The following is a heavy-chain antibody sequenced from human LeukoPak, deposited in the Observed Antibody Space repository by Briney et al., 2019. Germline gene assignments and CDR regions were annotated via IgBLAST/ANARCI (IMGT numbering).Heavy chain of an antibody. D-gene: IGHD2-15*01. CDR3: ARVYCSGGSCYFHWFDP. Sequence: SETLSLTCAVYGGSFSGYFGSWIRQPPGKGLEWIGEINHSGSTNYNPSLKSRVTISVDTSKNQLSLKLSSVTAADTAVYYCARVYCSGGSCYFHWFDPWGQGTLVTVSS. V-gene: IGHV4-34*01. CDR1: GGSFSGYF. CDR2: INHSGST. J-gene: IGHJ5*02.